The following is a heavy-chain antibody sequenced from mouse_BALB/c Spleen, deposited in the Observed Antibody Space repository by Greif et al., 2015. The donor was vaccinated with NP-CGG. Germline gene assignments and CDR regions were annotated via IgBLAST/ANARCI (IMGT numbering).Heavy chain of an antibody. V-gene: IGHV5-6-3*01. CDR1: GFTFSSYG. CDR3: ARDGYYGSPYAMDY. D-gene: IGHD1-1*01. J-gene: IGHJ4*01. CDR2: INSNGGST. Sequence: EVRLVESGGGLVQPGGSLKLSCAASGFTFSSYGMSWVRQTPDKRLELVATINSNGGSTYYPDSVKGRFTISRDNAKNTLYLQMSSLKSEDTAMYYCARDGYYGSPYAMDYWGQGTSVTVSS.